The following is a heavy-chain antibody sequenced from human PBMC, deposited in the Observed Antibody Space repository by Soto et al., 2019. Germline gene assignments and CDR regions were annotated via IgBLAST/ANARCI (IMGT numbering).Heavy chain of an antibody. Sequence: GGSLRLSCAASGFTFSSYWMSWVRQAPGKGLEWVANIKQDGSEKYYVDSVKGRFTISRDNAKNSLYLQMNSLRAEDTAVYYCAREGITMVPTQSYYYYGMDVWGQGTTVTVSS. J-gene: IGHJ6*02. CDR3: AREGITMVPTQSYYYYGMDV. CDR1: GFTFSSYW. D-gene: IGHD3-10*01. CDR2: IKQDGSEK. V-gene: IGHV3-7*05.